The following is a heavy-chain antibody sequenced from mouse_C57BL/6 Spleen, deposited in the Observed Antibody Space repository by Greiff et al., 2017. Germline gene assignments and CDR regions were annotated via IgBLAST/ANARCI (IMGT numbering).Heavy chain of an antibody. D-gene: IGHD2-3*01. CDR1: GYSFTGYY. V-gene: IGHV1-42*01. CDR3: ARSDGPLFDV. Sequence: VQLQQSGPELVKPGASVKISCKASGYSFTGYYMYWVKQSPEKSLEWIGAINPSTGGTTYNQKFKAKATLTVDKSSSTAYRQPQSLTSVDSAVYYWARSDGPLFDVWGTGTTVTVSS. CDR2: INPSTGGT. J-gene: IGHJ1*03.